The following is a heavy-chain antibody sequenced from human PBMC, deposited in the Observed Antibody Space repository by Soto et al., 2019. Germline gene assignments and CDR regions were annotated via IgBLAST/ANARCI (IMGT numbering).Heavy chain of an antibody. CDR1: GFTFSSHA. J-gene: IGHJ4*02. V-gene: IGHV3-23*01. D-gene: IGHD5-18*01. CDR2: ISGSGGNT. CDR3: AKVGFPYSYGHLLYY. Sequence: GGSLRLSCAASGFTFSSHAMSWVRQAPGKGLEWVSAISGSGGNTYYADSVKGRFTISRDNSKNTLYLQMNSLRVEDTAVYYCAKVGFPYSYGHLLYYWGQGTLVTVSS.